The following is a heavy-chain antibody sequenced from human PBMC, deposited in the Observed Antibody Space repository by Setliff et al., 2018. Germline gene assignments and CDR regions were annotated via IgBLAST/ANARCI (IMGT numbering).Heavy chain of an antibody. CDR2: INHSGST. CDR1: GGSFSNYY. D-gene: IGHD3-3*01. V-gene: IGHV4-34*01. CDR3: RFWSGYYKNDY. Sequence: KPSETLSLTCTVYGGSFSNYYWSWIRQPPGKGLEWIGEINHSGSTNYNPSLTSRVTISVDTSKNQFSLKLSSVTAADTAAYYCRFWSGYYKNDYWGQGTLVTVSS. J-gene: IGHJ4*02.